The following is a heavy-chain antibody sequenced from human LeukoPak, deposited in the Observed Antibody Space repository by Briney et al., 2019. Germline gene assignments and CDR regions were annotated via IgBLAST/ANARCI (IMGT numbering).Heavy chain of an antibody. J-gene: IGHJ4*02. V-gene: IGHV3-30*03. CDR2: ISNDGSSR. CDR3: VSGTCGGSCYILDY. Sequence: GGSLRLSCEASEFTFSNYGMHWVRQAPGKGLEWLAVISNDGSSRQYRDSVKGRFTVFRDNSKNTLYLQMNSLRAEDTAVYYCVSGTCGGSCYILDYWGQGTLVTVSS. CDR1: EFTFSNYG. D-gene: IGHD2-15*01.